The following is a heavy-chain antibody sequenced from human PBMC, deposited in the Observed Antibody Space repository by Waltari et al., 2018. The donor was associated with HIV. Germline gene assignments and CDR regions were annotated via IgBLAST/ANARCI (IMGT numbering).Heavy chain of an antibody. J-gene: IGHJ5*02. Sequence: QLQLQESGPGLVKPSETLSLTCTVSGGSISSSSYYWGWIRQPPGKGLEWIGSIYYSGSTVYNPSLKSRVTISVDTSKNQFSLKLSSVTAADTAVYYCARHPPRSSGEELGFDPWGQGTLVTVSS. CDR1: GGSISSSSYY. CDR2: IYYSGST. CDR3: ARHPPRSSGEELGFDP. V-gene: IGHV4-39*01. D-gene: IGHD3-22*01.